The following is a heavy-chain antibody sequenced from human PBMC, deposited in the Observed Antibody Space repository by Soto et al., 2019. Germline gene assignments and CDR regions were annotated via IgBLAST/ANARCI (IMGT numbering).Heavy chain of an antibody. CDR1: GFTFSSYS. CDR3: ARIGGGCRSTSCPAGDAFAF. V-gene: IGHV3-48*01. CDR2: ISSSSSTI. J-gene: IGHJ3*01. D-gene: IGHD2-2*01. Sequence: EVQLVESGGGLVQPGGSLRLSCAASGFTFSSYSMNWVRQAPGKGLEWVSYISSSSSTIYYVDSVKGRFTISRDNAKNSLYLQMNSLRAEDTAVYYCARIGGGCRSTSCPAGDAFAFWGQGTMVTVSS.